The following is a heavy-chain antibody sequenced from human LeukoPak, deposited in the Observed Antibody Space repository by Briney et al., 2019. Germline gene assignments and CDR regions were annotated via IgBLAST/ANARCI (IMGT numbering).Heavy chain of an antibody. D-gene: IGHD6-13*01. Sequence: PGGSLRLSCAASGFTVSSNYMSWVRQAPGKGLEWVSVIYSGGSTYYADSVKGRFTISRRNSKNTLYLQMNSLRAEDTAVYYCARAQHSSSWSYYYYYYGMDVWGQGTTVTVSS. CDR1: GFTVSSNY. V-gene: IGHV3-53*04. CDR2: IYSGGST. CDR3: ARAQHSSSWSYYYYYYGMDV. J-gene: IGHJ6*02.